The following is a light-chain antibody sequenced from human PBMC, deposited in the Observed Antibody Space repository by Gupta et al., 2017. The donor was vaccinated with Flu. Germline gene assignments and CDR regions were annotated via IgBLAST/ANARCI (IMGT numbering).Light chain of an antibody. CDR2: DTS. CDR3: QQRSNWPPSLT. J-gene: IGKJ4*01. CDR1: QSVGNF. V-gene: IGKV3-11*01. Sequence: VLTQSPATLSLAPGERVTLSCRASQSVGNFLAWYQQRPGQAPRLLIYDTSNRATRVPARFTGSGSGTDFSLTISSLEPEDGAVYYCQQRSNWPPSLTFGGGTKVEI.